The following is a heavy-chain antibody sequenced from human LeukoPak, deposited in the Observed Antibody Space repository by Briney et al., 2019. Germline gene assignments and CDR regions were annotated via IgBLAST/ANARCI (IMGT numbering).Heavy chain of an antibody. J-gene: IGHJ4*02. CDR3: ARGWITMVRGGPIDY. V-gene: IGHV1-46*01. Sequence: GASVKVSCKASGYTFTSYYMHWVRQAPGQGLEWMGIINPSGGSTSYAQKFQGRVTMTRDMSTSTVYMDLSSLRSEDTAVYYCARGWITMVRGGPIDYWGQGTLVTVSS. CDR1: GYTFTSYY. D-gene: IGHD3-10*01. CDR2: INPSGGST.